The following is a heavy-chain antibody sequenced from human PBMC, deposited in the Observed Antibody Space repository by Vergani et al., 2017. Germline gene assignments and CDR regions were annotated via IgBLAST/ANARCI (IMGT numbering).Heavy chain of an antibody. CDR3: ARKDADTDGYVFYH. V-gene: IGHV2-70*13. J-gene: IGHJ4*02. Sequence: QVTMWESGPALVRPTQTLTLTCTFSGFSLSSDGMSVGWIRQPPGKGLEWLGLIDWDDDTFYKGSLKTRLTISKASSKDQVVLRMTNMDPLDSGTYYCARKDADTDGYVFYHWGQGARVTVSS. CDR1: GFSLSSDGMS. D-gene: IGHD2-8*01. CDR2: IDWDDDT.